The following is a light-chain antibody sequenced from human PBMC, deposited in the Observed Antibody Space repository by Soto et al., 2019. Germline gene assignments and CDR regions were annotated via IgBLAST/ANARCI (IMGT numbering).Light chain of an antibody. J-gene: IGLJ2*01. CDR2: GVS. CDR1: SSDIGGYNY. CDR3: SSYKTSSTVVV. Sequence: QAVVTQPASVSGSPGQSITISCTGTSSDIGGYNYVSWYQQYPGKAPKLMIFGVSDRPSGVSNRFSGSKSGTTASLTISGLQAEDEAYYYCSSYKTSSTVVVFGGGTKVTVL. V-gene: IGLV2-14*01.